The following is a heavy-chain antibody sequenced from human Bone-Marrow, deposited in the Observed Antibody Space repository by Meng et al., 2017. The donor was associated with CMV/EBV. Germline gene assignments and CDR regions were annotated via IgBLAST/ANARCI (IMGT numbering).Heavy chain of an antibody. CDR2: ISTAGVSI. CDR1: GFTFSSFE. J-gene: IGHJ6*02. V-gene: IGHV3-48*03. D-gene: IGHD6-13*01. Sequence: LSLTCAASGFTFSSFEMSWVRQAPGKGLEWISFISTAGVSIYYADSVRGRFTVSRDNVKNTLYLQINSLTTEDTAMYYCARDRLAAADYGMDVWGQGTTVTVSS. CDR3: ARDRLAAADYGMDV.